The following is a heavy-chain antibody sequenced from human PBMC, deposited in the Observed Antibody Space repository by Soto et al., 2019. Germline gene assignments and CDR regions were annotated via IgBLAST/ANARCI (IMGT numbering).Heavy chain of an antibody. CDR3: ARQAGVVGAFDI. Sequence: EVQRVETGGGLIQPGGSLRLSCAASGFTVSSNYRSWVRQAPGKGLEWVSVIYSGGSTYYADSVKGRFTISRDNSKNTLYLQRNSLRAEDTAVYYCARQAGVVGAFDIRGQGTMVTVSS. V-gene: IGHV3-53*02. D-gene: IGHD2-15*01. CDR2: IYSGGST. CDR1: GFTVSSNY. J-gene: IGHJ3*02.